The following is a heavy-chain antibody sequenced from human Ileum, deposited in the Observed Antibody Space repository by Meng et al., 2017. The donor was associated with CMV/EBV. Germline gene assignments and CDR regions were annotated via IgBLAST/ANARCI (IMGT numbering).Heavy chain of an antibody. Sequence: CAASGFSFSSYAVNWVRQAPGKGLEWVSGISVSGGSTFYADSVKGRFTISRDNSENTLYLQMNSLRAEDTAVYYCARKVGGGYYFDYWGQGTLVTVSS. CDR2: ISVSGGST. CDR1: GFSFSSYA. CDR3: ARKVGGGYYFDY. D-gene: IGHD1-26*01. J-gene: IGHJ4*02. V-gene: IGHV3-23*01.